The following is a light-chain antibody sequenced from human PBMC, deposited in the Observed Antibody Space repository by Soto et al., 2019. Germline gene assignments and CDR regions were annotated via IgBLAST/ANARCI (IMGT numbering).Light chain of an antibody. CDR1: QSVSNNY. Sequence: EIVMTQSQATLSLSPCERATLSFRASQSVSNNYLAWYQQKPGQAPRLLIYGASNRATGIPDRFSGSGSGTDFTLTISRLEPEDFAVYYCQQYGSSGTFGQGTKVDIK. J-gene: IGKJ1*01. V-gene: IGKV3-20*01. CDR2: GAS. CDR3: QQYGSSGT.